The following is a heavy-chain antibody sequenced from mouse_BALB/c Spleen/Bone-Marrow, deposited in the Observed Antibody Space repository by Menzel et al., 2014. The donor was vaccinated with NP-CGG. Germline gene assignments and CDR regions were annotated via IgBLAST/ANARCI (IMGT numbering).Heavy chain of an antibody. Sequence: DLVKPGASVKLSCKASGYTFTSYWINWIKQRPGQGLEWIGRIAPGSGSTYYNEMFKGKATLTVDTSSSTAYIQLSSLSSDDSAVYFCARFPIYYGNYGAMDYWGQGTSVTVSP. J-gene: IGHJ4*01. CDR2: IAPGSGST. D-gene: IGHD2-1*01. V-gene: IGHV1S41*01. CDR1: GYTFTSYW. CDR3: ARFPIYYGNYGAMDY.